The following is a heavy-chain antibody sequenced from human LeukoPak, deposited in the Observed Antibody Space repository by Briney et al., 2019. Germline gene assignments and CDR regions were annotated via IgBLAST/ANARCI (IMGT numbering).Heavy chain of an antibody. Sequence: GGSLRLSCAASGFTFSSYSTNWVRQAPGKGLEWVSSISSSSSYIYYADSVKGRFTISRDNAKNSLYLQMNSLRAEDTAVYYCARMGRIVAPGTDAFDIWGQGTMVTVSS. CDR1: GFTFSSYS. CDR2: ISSSSSYI. J-gene: IGHJ3*02. D-gene: IGHD5-12*01. CDR3: ARMGRIVAPGTDAFDI. V-gene: IGHV3-21*01.